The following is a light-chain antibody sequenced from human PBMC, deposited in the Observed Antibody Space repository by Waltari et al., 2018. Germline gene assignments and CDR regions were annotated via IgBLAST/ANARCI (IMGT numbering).Light chain of an antibody. CDR2: EDN. CDR1: ALSTQF. Sequence: SYELTQPPSVSVSPGQTATITCSGDALSTQFVSWFQQKSGQAPVLLIYEDNKRPSGIPERFSGSSSGTVATLTASGAQVEDEADYYCYSADSSGIYVVFGGGTKLTV. CDR3: YSADSSGIYVV. J-gene: IGLJ2*01. V-gene: IGLV3-10*01.